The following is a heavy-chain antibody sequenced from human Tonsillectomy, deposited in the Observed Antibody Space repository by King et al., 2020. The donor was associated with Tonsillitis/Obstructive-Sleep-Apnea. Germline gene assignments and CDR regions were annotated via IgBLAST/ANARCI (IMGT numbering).Heavy chain of an antibody. CDR3: GRGAYDILTSYYVAFDI. CDR2: ISSTIVTI. Sequence: VQLVESGGGLVQPGGSLRLSCAASGFTFSRYSMMWVRQAPGKGLEWVSYISSTIVTINYADSVKGRFTISRDNAKNSLYLQMNSLRDEDTAVYYCGRGAYDILTSYYVAFDIWGQGTMVTVSS. CDR1: GFTFSRYS. V-gene: IGHV3-48*02. J-gene: IGHJ3*02. D-gene: IGHD3-9*01.